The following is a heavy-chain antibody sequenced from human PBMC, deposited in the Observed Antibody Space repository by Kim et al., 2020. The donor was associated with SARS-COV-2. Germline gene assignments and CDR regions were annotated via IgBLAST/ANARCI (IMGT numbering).Heavy chain of an antibody. V-gene: IGHV3-74*01. J-gene: IGHJ4*02. CDR3: ARRQFTSGWYYFDY. D-gene: IGHD6-19*01. Sequence: GDAVKGRFTITRDNAKNTLYLKMNSLTAEDTAVYYCARRQFTSGWYYFDYWGQGTLVTVSS.